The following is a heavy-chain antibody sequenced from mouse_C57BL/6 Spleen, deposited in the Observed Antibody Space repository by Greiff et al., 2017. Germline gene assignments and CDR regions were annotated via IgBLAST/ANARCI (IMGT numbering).Heavy chain of an antibody. CDR3: ARDSLITTVDGSRAWFAY. Sequence: EVKLVESGGGLVKPGGSLKLSCAASGFTFSSYAMSWVRQTPEKRLEWVATISDGGSYTYYPDNVKGRFTISRDNAKNNLYLQMSHLKSEDTAMYYCARDSLITTVDGSRAWFAYWGQGTLVTVSA. V-gene: IGHV5-4*01. CDR2: ISDGGSYT. D-gene: IGHD1-1*01. J-gene: IGHJ3*01. CDR1: GFTFSSYA.